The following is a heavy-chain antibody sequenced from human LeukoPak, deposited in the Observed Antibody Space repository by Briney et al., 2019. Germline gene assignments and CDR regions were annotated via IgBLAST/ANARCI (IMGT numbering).Heavy chain of an antibody. Sequence: GGSLRLSCAASGFSVSNTYMSWVRQAPGKGLESVSLISSGGGTYYADSVKGRFTISRDNSKNALYLQMSSLRGEDTAVYYCARGGLLSGGSPSPPFDGWGQGTLVTVSS. CDR1: GFSVSNTY. D-gene: IGHD2/OR15-2a*01. J-gene: IGHJ4*02. V-gene: IGHV3-53*01. CDR2: ISSGGGT. CDR3: ARGGLLSGGSPSPPFDG.